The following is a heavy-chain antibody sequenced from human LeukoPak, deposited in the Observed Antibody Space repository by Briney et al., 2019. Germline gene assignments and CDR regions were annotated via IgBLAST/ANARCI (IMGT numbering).Heavy chain of an antibody. J-gene: IGHJ6*02. Sequence: GGSLRLSCAASGFTVSSNYMSWVRQAPGKGLEWVSVIYSGGSTYYADSVKGRFTISRDNSKNTLYLQMNSLRAEDTAVYYCATGYCSGGSCYPGDPYYYGMDVWGQGTTVTVSS. CDR1: GFTVSSNY. CDR2: IYSGGST. CDR3: ATGYCSGGSCYPGDPYYYGMDV. D-gene: IGHD2-15*01. V-gene: IGHV3-53*01.